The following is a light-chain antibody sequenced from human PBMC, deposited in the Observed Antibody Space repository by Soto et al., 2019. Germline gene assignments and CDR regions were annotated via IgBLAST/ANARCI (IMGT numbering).Light chain of an antibody. Sequence: QSALTQPPSASGSPRQSVAIACTGTSSDVGGYNYVSWYQQHPGKAPELMIYEVNKRPSGVPDRFSGSKSGNTASLSVSGLQAEDEADYYCSSYAGSSNVFGTGTELTVL. J-gene: IGLJ1*01. CDR1: SSDVGGYNY. CDR2: EVN. V-gene: IGLV2-8*01. CDR3: SSYAGSSNV.